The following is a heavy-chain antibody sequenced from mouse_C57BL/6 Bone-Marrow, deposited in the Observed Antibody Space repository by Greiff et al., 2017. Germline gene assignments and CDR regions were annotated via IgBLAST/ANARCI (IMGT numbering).Heavy chain of an antibody. CDR1: GYTFTSYW. CDR2: IHPNSGST. D-gene: IGHD2-1*01. V-gene: IGHV1-64*01. CDR3: ARDYGNPYFDY. Sequence: QVQLQPPGAELVKPGASVKLSCKASGYTFTSYWMNWVKQRPGQGLEWIGMIHPNSGSTNYNEKFKSKATLTVDKSSSTAYMQLSSLTSEDSAVYYCARDYGNPYFDYWGQGTTLTVSS. J-gene: IGHJ2*01.